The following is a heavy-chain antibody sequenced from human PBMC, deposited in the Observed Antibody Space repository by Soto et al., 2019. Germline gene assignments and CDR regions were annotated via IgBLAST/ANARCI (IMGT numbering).Heavy chain of an antibody. CDR1: GFTFSSYG. J-gene: IGHJ4*02. Sequence: QVQLVESGGGVVQPGRSLRLSCAASGFTFSSYGMHWVRQAPGKGLEWVAVISYDGSNKYYADSVKGRFTISRDNSKNTLYLQMNSLRAEDTAVYYCAKDQGSGGYYWGQGTLVTVSS. V-gene: IGHV3-30*18. CDR3: AKDQGSGGYY. D-gene: IGHD3-10*01. CDR2: ISYDGSNK.